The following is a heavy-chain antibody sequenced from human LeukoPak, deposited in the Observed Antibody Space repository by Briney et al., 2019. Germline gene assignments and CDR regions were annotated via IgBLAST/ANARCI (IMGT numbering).Heavy chain of an antibody. CDR2: ISSSSSTI. J-gene: IGHJ5*02. V-gene: IGHV3-48*01. CDR1: GFTFSSYW. D-gene: IGHD3-10*01. CDR3: AGFITMVRTNWFDP. Sequence: SGGSLRLSCAASGFTFSSYWMNWVRQAPGKGLEWVSYISSSSSTIYYADSVKGRFTISRDNAKNSLYLQMNSLRAEDTAVYYCAGFITMVRTNWFDPWGQGTLVTVSS.